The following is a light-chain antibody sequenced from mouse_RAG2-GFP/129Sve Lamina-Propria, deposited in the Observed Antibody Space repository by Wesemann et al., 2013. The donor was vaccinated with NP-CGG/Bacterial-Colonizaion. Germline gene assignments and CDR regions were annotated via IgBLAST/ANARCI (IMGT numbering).Light chain of an antibody. J-gene: IGKJ4*01. CDR3: QQYSSYPLT. Sequence: DIVMTQSQKFMSTTVGDRVSITCKASQNVGTAVAWYQQKPGQSPKLLIYSASNRYTGVPDRFTGSGSGTDFTLTISNMQSEDLADYFCQQYSSYPLTFGVGTKLEIK. CDR1: QNVGTA. CDR2: SAS. V-gene: IGKV6-13*01.